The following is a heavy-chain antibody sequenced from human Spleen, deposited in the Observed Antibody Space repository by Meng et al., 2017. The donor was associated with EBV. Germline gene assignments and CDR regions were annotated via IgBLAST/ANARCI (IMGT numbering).Heavy chain of an antibody. D-gene: IGHD1-26*01. CDR2: ISGSGGNT. CDR1: GFTFSSYA. Sequence: EVQLVESGGGLVQPGGSLRVACAASGFTFSSYAMSWVRQAPGKGLEWVSTISGSGGNTYYADSVKGRFTISRDNSKNTLYLQMNSLRAEDTAVYYCAKDRVGTTTFRDFDYWGQGTLVTVSS. V-gene: IGHV3-23*04. J-gene: IGHJ4*02. CDR3: AKDRVGTTTFRDFDY.